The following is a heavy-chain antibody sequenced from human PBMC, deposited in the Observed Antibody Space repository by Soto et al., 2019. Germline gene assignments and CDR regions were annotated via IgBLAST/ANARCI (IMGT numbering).Heavy chain of an antibody. CDR2: IIPIFGTA. CDR1: GGTFSSYA. J-gene: IGHJ6*02. D-gene: IGHD2-2*01. Sequence: SVKVSCKASGGTFSSYAISWVRQAPGQGLEWMGGIIPIFGTANYAQKFQGRVTITADESTSTAYMELSNLRSEDTAVYYCARGGIVVVPAAIRSYYYYYGMDVWGQGTTVTVSS. V-gene: IGHV1-69*13. CDR3: ARGGIVVVPAAIRSYYYYYGMDV.